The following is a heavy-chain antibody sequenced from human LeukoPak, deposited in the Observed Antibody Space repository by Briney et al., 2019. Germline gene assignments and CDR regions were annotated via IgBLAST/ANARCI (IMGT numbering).Heavy chain of an antibody. J-gene: IGHJ3*02. CDR2: INPNSGGT. V-gene: IGHV1-2*02. Sequence: ASVKVSCKASGYTFTGYYMHWVRQAPGQGLEWMGWINPNSGGTNYAQKFQERVTITRDMSTSTAYMELSSLRSEDTAVYYCAAASSDAFDIWGQGTMVTVSS. D-gene: IGHD2-2*01. CDR1: GYTFTGYY. CDR3: AAASSDAFDI.